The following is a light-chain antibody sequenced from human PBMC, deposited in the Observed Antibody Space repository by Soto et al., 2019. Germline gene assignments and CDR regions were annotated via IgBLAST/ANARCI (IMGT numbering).Light chain of an antibody. J-gene: IGLJ3*02. V-gene: IGLV2-8*01. CDR3: SSYAGSNLWV. Sequence: QSALTQPPSASGSPGQSVTISCTGTSSDVGGYNYVSWYQQHPGKAPKLMIYEVSKRPSGVPDRFSGSKSGNTASLTVSGRHAEDEADYYCSSYAGSNLWVFGGGTKVTVL. CDR1: SSDVGGYNY. CDR2: EVS.